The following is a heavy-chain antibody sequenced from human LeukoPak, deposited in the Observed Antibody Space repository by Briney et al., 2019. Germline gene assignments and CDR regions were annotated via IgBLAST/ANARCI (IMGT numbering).Heavy chain of an antibody. Sequence: ASVKVSCKASGGTFISYAISWVRQAPGQGLEWMGGIIPIFGTANYAQKFQGRVTITADESTSTAYMELSSLRSEDAAVYYCARDSGSGNNDYWGQGTLVTVSS. V-gene: IGHV1-69*01. CDR3: ARDSGSGNNDY. J-gene: IGHJ4*02. D-gene: IGHD1-26*01. CDR2: IIPIFGTA. CDR1: GGTFISYA.